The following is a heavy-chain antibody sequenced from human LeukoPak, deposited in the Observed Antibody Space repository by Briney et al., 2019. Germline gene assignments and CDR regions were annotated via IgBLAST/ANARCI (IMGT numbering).Heavy chain of an antibody. V-gene: IGHV5-51*01. Sequence: GQSLKISCKASGYSFPNYWIGWVREMLGKGMEWIGIIYPGDSDTRYSPSFQGQVTISADKSISTAYLQWSSLKASDTAMYYCARHSLGMPVGGPKNYYYAMDVWGQGTTVTVSS. J-gene: IGHJ6*02. CDR2: IYPGDSDT. D-gene: IGHD2-2*01. CDR3: ARHSLGMPVGGPKNYYYAMDV. CDR1: GYSFPNYW.